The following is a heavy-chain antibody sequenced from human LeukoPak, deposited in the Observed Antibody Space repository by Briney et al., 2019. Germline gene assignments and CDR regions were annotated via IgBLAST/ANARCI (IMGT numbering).Heavy chain of an antibody. CDR3: EMTAPYYYGMDV. D-gene: IGHD5-18*01. Sequence: GGSLRLSCAASGFTFSSYWMHWVRQAPGKGLVWVSRINSDGSSTSYADSVKGRFTISRDNAKNTLYLQMNSLRAEDTAVYYCEMTAPYYYGMDVWGQGATVTVSS. V-gene: IGHV3-74*01. CDR2: INSDGSST. J-gene: IGHJ6*02. CDR1: GFTFSSYW.